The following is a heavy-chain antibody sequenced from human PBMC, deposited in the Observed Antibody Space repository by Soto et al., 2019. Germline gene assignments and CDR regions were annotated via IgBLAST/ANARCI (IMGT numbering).Heavy chain of an antibody. CDR1: AFNVTTNY. D-gene: IGHD6-19*01. V-gene: IGHV3-53*01. Sequence: PGGSLRLSCAASAFNVTTNYVIWVRQAPGKALEWVSARYSGGNPYYADSLRGRLSVSSDASKNTVDLQIDSLTTDDTAVYYCARGQFSSGWYRGNWFDPWGRGTLVTVSS. J-gene: IGHJ5*02. CDR3: ARGQFSSGWYRGNWFDP. CDR2: RYSGGNP.